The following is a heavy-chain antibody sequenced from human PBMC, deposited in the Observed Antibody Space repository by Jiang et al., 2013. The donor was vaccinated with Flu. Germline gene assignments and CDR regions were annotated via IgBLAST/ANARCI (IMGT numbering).Heavy chain of an antibody. CDR2: INWDGGSI. CDR3: ARGSPGEPVTVPDYFDH. V-gene: IGHV3-20*04. D-gene: IGHD4-17*01. Sequence: VQLVESGGSVVRPGGSLRLSCAASGFTFDDYVMSWVRQAPGKGLEWVSIINWDGGSIAYADSVKGRFAISRDNAKNSLYLQMNSLRAEDTALYYCARGSPGEPVTVPDYFDHWGQGTLVSVSS. J-gene: IGHJ4*02. CDR1: GFTFDDYV.